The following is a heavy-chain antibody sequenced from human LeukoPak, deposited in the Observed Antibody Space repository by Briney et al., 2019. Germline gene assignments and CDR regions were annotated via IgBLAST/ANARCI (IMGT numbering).Heavy chain of an antibody. D-gene: IGHD1-26*01. CDR1: GFTFSDYF. J-gene: IGHJ4*02. V-gene: IGHV3-11*04. CDR3: ARDDLAVGAYYFDY. CDR2: ISSGDDTI. Sequence: PGGSLRLSCAASGFTFSDYFMTWVRQPPGKGLEWISYISSGDDTIYYADSVQGRFTISRDNSKNTLYLQMNSLRAEDTAVYYCARDDLAVGAYYFDYWGQGTLVTVSS.